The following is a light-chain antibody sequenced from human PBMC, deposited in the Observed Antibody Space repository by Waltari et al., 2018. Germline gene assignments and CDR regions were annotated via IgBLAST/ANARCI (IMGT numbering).Light chain of an antibody. CDR2: GKN. V-gene: IGLV3-19*01. J-gene: IGLJ1*01. CDR3: NSRDSNGNPFV. Sequence: SSELTQDPAVSVALGQTVSITCQGDSLRNHYANWYRQKPGQPPLLVMYGKNHRPSGIPDRFSGSYSGDTASLTITGAQAEDEADYYCNSRDSNGNPFVFGPATKVTVL. CDR1: SLRNHY.